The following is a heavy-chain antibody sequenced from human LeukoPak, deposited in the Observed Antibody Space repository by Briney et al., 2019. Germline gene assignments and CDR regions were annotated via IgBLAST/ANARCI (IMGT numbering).Heavy chain of an antibody. V-gene: IGHV4-59*11. CDR2: IYYSEST. J-gene: IGHJ4*02. CDR1: GGSISSHY. D-gene: IGHD6-19*01. Sequence: SETLSLTCTVSGGSISSHYWSWIRQPPGKGLEWIGYIYYSESTNYNPSLKSRVTMSADTSKNQFSLKLSSVTAADTAVYYCARGGWSLDFWGRGTLVTISS. CDR3: ARGGWSLDF.